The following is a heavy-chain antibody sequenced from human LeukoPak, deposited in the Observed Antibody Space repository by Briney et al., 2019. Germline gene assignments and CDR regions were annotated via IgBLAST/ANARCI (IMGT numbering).Heavy chain of an antibody. CDR2: ISGSGGST. D-gene: IGHD3-22*01. CDR3: AMDSMIVVVIGQEFDY. CDR1: GFTFSSYA. V-gene: IGHV3-23*01. Sequence: GGSLRLPCAASGFTFSSYAMSWVRQAPGKGLEWVSAISGSGGSTYYADSVKGRFTISRDNSKNTLYLQMNSLRAEDTAVYYCAMDSMIVVVIGQEFDYWGQGTLVTVSS. J-gene: IGHJ4*02.